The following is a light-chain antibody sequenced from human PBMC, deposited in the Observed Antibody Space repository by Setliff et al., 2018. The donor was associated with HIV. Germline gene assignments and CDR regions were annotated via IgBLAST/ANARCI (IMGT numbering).Light chain of an antibody. J-gene: IGLJ2*01. CDR2: ENN. V-gene: IGLV6-57*03. CDR3: QSYDGDIRGI. Sequence: NFMLTQPHSVSESPGKTVTISCTRSSGSIASDFVQWFQQRPGSAPTTLIYENNERPSGVPDRFSGSIDTSSNSASLTISGLMTEDEADYYCQSYDGDIRGIFGGGTKVTVL. CDR1: SGSIASDF.